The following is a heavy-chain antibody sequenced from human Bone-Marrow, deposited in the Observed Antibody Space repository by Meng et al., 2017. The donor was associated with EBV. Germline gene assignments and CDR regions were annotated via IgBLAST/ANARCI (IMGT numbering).Heavy chain of an antibody. CDR3: ARGSQGGGGDCLDY. CDR1: GGSFIGYY. Sequence: QHCGSGLLNLSGTLSFTCAGYGGSFIGYYWSWIRQPPGKGLEWIGEINHSGITNYHPSLKSRVTISVDTSKNQFSLKLSSVTAADTAVYYCARGSQGGGGDCLDYWGQGTLVTVSS. V-gene: IGHV4-34*01. D-gene: IGHD2-21*01. CDR2: INHSGIT. J-gene: IGHJ4*02.